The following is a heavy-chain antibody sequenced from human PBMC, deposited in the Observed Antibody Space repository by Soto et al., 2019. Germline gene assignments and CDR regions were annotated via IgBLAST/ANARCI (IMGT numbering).Heavy chain of an antibody. Sequence: QVQLVESGGGVVQPGRSLRISCAASGFTFSTCAMHWVRQAPGKGLEWVTVISFEGKIKYYADSVKGRFTISRDTSKNXLYLQMDSLRAEDTAVYYCAKVSEASMITFGGVIAHWGQGTLVTVSS. J-gene: IGHJ5*02. CDR3: AKVSEASMITFGGVIAH. D-gene: IGHD3-16*01. CDR2: ISFEGKIK. V-gene: IGHV3-30*18. CDR1: GFTFSTCA.